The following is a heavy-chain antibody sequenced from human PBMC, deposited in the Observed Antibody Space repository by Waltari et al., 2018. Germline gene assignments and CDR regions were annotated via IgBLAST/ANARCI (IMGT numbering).Heavy chain of an antibody. Sequence: EVQLVQSGAEVKKPGESLKISCKGSGYSFTSSWIGWVRQTPGKSLECMGSIYPCDSDTRYSPSFQGQVTISVDKSITTAYLQWSTLEVSDTAMYYCAKSTEYCSRTSCRYDYWGQGTLVTVSS. CDR2: IYPCDSDT. CDR3: AKSTEYCSRTSCRYDY. CDR1: GYSFTSSW. D-gene: IGHD2-2*01. V-gene: IGHV5-51*01. J-gene: IGHJ4*02.